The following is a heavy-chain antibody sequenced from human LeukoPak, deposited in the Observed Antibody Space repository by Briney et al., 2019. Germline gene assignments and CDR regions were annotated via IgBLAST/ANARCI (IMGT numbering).Heavy chain of an antibody. CDR2: FSHGGADT. J-gene: IGHJ4*02. Sequence: PGGSLRLSCEASGFMFVSYAMSWVRQAPGKGLEWVSTFSHGGADTFYADSVKGRLTISTDNSRNTPYLQMNSLRPDDTAMYFCAKRAVQYSYPSSIDSWGQGTLVTVSS. D-gene: IGHD3-16*01. V-gene: IGHV3-23*01. CDR3: AKRAVQYSYPSSIDS. CDR1: GFMFVSYA.